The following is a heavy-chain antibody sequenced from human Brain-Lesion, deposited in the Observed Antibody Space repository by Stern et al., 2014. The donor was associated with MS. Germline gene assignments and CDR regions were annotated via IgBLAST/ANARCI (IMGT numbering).Heavy chain of an antibody. CDR1: GFSVSTNF. CDR2: MYSRGGT. J-gene: IGHJ4*02. V-gene: IGHV3-53*01. Sequence: EVQLVESGGGLIQPGGSLSLSCAASGFSVSTNFMSWVRQAPGKGLEWVSLMYSRGGTNYADSVKGRFTISRDSSKNTLYLQMSDLRAEDTAVYYCARKTDTAVGGDYWGPGTLVTVSS. CDR3: ARKTDTAVGGDY. D-gene: IGHD5-18*01.